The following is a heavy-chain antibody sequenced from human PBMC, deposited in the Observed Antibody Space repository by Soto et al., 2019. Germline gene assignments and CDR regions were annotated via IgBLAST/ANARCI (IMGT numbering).Heavy chain of an antibody. Sequence: SETLSLTCTVSGGSITDYSWVWIRQPAGKGLEWIGRIFSSGSTNYNPSLKGRITMPLDTSKNQFSLKLNSATATDTAVYFCARDQGVVVTADNWFDPWGQGILVTVSS. CDR3: ARDQGVVVTADNWFDP. V-gene: IGHV4-4*07. CDR1: GGSITDYS. D-gene: IGHD2-21*02. J-gene: IGHJ5*02. CDR2: IFSSGST.